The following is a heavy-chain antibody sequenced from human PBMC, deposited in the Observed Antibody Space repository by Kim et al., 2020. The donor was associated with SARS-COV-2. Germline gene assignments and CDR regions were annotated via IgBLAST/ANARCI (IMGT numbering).Heavy chain of an antibody. Sequence: GGSLRLSCAASGFTFGDYAMHWVRQAPGKGLEWVSGISWNSGSIGYADSVKGRFTISRDNAKNSLYLQMNSLRAEDTALYYCAKPSSYSGSYYSQWGQGTLVTVSS. CDR1: GFTFGDYA. CDR2: ISWNSGSI. V-gene: IGHV3-9*01. CDR3: AKPSSYSGSYYSQ. J-gene: IGHJ4*02. D-gene: IGHD1-26*01.